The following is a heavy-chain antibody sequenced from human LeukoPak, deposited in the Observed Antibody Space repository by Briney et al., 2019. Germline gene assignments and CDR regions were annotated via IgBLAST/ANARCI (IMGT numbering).Heavy chain of an antibody. V-gene: IGHV1-46*01. CDR2: INPSGGST. Sequence: ASVKVSCKASGYTFTSYYMHWVRQAPGQGLEWMGIINPSGGSTSYAQKFQGRVTMTRDTSTSTVYMELSSLRSEDTAVCYCARGFLEFGERYYYYYGMDVWGKGTTVTVSS. CDR1: GYTFTSYY. J-gene: IGHJ6*04. D-gene: IGHD3-10*01. CDR3: ARGFLEFGERYYYYYGMDV.